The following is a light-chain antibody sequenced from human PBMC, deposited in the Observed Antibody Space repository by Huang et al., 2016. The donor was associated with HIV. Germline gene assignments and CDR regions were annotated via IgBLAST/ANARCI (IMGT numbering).Light chain of an antibody. Sequence: EIVLTQSPATLSLSPGERATLSCRASQSVSSYLAWYQQKPGQAPRLLIYDSSNRATGIPAMFSGRGSGTDFTLTISSLEPEDFAVYYCQQRRNWPLTFGGGTKVEIK. CDR2: DSS. CDR3: QQRRNWPLT. CDR1: QSVSSY. J-gene: IGKJ4*01. V-gene: IGKV3-11*01.